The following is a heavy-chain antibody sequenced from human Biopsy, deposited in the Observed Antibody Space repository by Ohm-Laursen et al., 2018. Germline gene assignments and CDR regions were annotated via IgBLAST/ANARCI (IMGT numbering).Heavy chain of an antibody. J-gene: IGHJ4*02. D-gene: IGHD4-23*01. CDR1: GDSVTKYY. CDR2: IYYSVMT. V-gene: IGHV4-59*02. Sequence: SDTLSLTCIVSGDSVTKYYWSWIRQPPGKGLEWIGHIYYSVMTNYNPSLQSRVSISVDTSRNQVSLTLSSVTAADTAVYYCARGSNDFGGLYFPRWGQGTLLTVSS. CDR3: ARGSNDFGGLYFPR.